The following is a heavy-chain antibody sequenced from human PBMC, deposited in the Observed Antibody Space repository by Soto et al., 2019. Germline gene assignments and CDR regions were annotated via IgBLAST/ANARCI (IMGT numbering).Heavy chain of an antibody. J-gene: IGHJ6*02. CDR3: ARGGAAGNYYYYGMDV. CDR1: GGTFSSYS. V-gene: IGHV1-69*06. D-gene: IGHD6-25*01. CDR2: IIPIFGTA. Sequence: SVKVSCKASGGTFSSYSMSWVRQAPGQGLEWMGGIIPIFGTANYAQKFQGRVTITADKSTSTAYMELSSLRSEDTAVYYCARGGAAGNYYYYGMDVWGQGTTVTVSS.